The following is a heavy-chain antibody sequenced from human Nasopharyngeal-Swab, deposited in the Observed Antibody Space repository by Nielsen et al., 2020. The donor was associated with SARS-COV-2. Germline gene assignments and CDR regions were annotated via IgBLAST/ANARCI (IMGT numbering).Heavy chain of an antibody. CDR3: ARGYSSGWGNYFDY. D-gene: IGHD6-19*01. CDR2: ISSSGSTI. V-gene: IGHV3-48*03. Sequence: GESLKISCAASGFTFSSYEMNWVRQAPGKGLEWVSYISSSGSTIYYADSVKGRFTISRDNAKNSLYLQMSSLRAEDTAVYYCARGYSSGWGNYFDYWGQGTLVTVSS. CDR1: GFTFSSYE. J-gene: IGHJ4*02.